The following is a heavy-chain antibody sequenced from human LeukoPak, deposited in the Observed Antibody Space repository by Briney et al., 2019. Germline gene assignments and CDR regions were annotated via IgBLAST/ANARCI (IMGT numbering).Heavy chain of an antibody. CDR3: ASTVVISDTEYFQH. CDR2: IYYSGST. J-gene: IGHJ1*01. CDR1: GGSISSYY. V-gene: IGHV4-59*01. Sequence: SETLFLTCTVSGGSISSYYWSWIRQPPGKGLEWIGYIYYSGSTNYNPSLKSRVTISVDTSKNQFSLKLSSVTAADTAVYYCASTVVISDTEYFQHWGQGTLVTVSS. D-gene: IGHD4-23*01.